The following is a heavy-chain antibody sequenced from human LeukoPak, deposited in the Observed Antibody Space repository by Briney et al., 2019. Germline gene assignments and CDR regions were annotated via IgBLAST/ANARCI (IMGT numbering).Heavy chain of an antibody. Sequence: GGSLRLSCAASGFTVSSNYMSWVRQAPGKGLEWVSVIYSGGSTYYADSVKGRFTISRDNSKNTLYLQMNSLRAEDTAVYYCARNRGPVLLWFRELLSPPHFDYWGQGTLVTVSS. V-gene: IGHV3-66*02. J-gene: IGHJ4*02. CDR1: GFTVSSNY. D-gene: IGHD3-10*01. CDR3: ARNRGPVLLWFRELLSPPHFDY. CDR2: IYSGGST.